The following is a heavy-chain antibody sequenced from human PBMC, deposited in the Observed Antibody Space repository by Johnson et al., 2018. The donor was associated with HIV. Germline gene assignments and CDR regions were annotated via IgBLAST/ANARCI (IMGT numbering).Heavy chain of an antibody. CDR3: AKFASGSPEIDDAFDI. D-gene: IGHD1-26*01. J-gene: IGHJ3*02. V-gene: IGHV3-30*02. CDR1: GFTFSSYG. Sequence: QMQLVESGGGLVQPGGSLRLSCAASGFTFSSYGMHWVRQAPGKGLEWVAFIRYDGSNKYYADSVKGRFTISRDNSKNTLYLQMNSLRAEDTALYYCAKFASGSPEIDDAFDIWGQGTMVTVSS. CDR2: IRYDGSNK.